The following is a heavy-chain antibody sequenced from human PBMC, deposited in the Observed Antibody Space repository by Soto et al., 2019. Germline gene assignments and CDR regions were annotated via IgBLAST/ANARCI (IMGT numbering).Heavy chain of an antibody. D-gene: IGHD2-21*02. CDR2: LYTADST. J-gene: IGHJ4*02. V-gene: IGHV3-53*01. CDR3: ARGMGAAWVTPLSH. CDR1: GFNVDNVY. Sequence: EVQLVESGGGLIQPGGSLRLSCIASGFNVDNVYRSWVRQAPGKGLEWVSVLYTADSTNYADSVKGRFTISRDSSKNTVYLQMDSLRAGDTAVSYCARGMGAAWVTPLSHWGQGTLVIVSS.